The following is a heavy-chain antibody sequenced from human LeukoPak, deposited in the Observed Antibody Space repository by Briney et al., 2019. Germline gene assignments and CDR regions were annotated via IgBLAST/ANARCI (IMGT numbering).Heavy chain of an antibody. CDR2: IYYSGST. CDR1: GGSISSHY. CDR3: ARVGDCSSTSCFDW. V-gene: IGHV4-59*11. D-gene: IGHD2-2*01. Sequence: SETLSLTCTVSGGSISSHYWSWIRQPPGKGLEWIGYIYYSGSTNYNPSLKSRVTISVDTSKNQFSLKLSSVTAADTAVYYCARVGDCSSTSCFDWWGQGTLVTVSS. J-gene: IGHJ4*02.